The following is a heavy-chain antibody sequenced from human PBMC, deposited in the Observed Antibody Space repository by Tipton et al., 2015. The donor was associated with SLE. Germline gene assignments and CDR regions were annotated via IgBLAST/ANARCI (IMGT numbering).Heavy chain of an antibody. J-gene: IGHJ3*02. CDR3: ARGCSRIYDAVDI. CDR1: GFSFSNYW. Sequence: SLRLSCAASGFSFSNYWIHWVRQVPGKGLVWVSHIDSDGGTTSYADSVKGRFTISGDNAKNMLYLQMNSLRAEDTAMYYCARGCSRIYDAVDIWGQGAMVTVSS. V-gene: IGHV3-74*01. CDR2: IDSDGGTT. D-gene: IGHD2-15*01.